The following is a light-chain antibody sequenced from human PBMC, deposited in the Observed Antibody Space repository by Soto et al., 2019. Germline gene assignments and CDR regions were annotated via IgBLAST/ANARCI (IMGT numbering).Light chain of an antibody. V-gene: IGKV3-15*01. CDR3: QQFNSWPRT. CDR2: GAS. CDR1: QSVSGN. Sequence: IVMTQSPATVSASPGERVTLSCRASQSVSGNVAWYHQKPGQPPRLLVYGASTTATDIPARFFGGGSETDFTLTITRLQSEDFGTYYCQQFNSWPRTFGQGTKVEIK. J-gene: IGKJ1*01.